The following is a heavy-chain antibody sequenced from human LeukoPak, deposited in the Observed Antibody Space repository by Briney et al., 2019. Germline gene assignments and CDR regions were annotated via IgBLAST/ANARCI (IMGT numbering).Heavy chain of an antibody. Sequence: ASETLSLTCAVSGYSISSVYYWGWIRQPPGKGLEWIGPIYHSGSTYYNPSLKSRVTVSVETSKNQFSLKLSSVTAADTAVYYCARVGKSGSRYYFDYWGQGTLVTVSS. V-gene: IGHV4-38-2*01. J-gene: IGHJ4*02. CDR3: ARVGKSGSRYYFDY. CDR1: GYSISSVYY. CDR2: IYHSGST. D-gene: IGHD1-26*01.